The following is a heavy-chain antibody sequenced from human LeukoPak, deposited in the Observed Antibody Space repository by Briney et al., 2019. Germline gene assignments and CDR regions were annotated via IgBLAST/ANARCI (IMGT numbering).Heavy chain of an antibody. D-gene: IGHD4-17*01. CDR2: LYYSGST. V-gene: IGHV4-39*01. CDR1: GGSISSSSYY. J-gene: IGHJ5*02. Sequence: SETLSLTCTVSGGSISSSSYYWGWIRQPPGKGLEWIGSLYYSGSTYYNPSLKSRVTISVDTSKNQFSLRLSSVTAADTAIYYCARAGGYGDYINWFDPWGQGTLVTVSS. CDR3: ARAGGYGDYINWFDP.